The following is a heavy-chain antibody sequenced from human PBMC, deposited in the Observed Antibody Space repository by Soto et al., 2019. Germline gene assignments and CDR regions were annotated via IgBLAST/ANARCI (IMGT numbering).Heavy chain of an antibody. J-gene: IGHJ6*02. D-gene: IGHD5-18*01. CDR3: AREGSSGYTFGDYYYFGIDV. CDR1: GFSFNSYG. Sequence: QVQLVESGGGVVQPGRSLKLSCAATGFSFNSYGIHWVRQAPGKGLEWVAVVWYDGRNKYYADSVKGRFTISSDNSKNTLYLQMNSLIAEDTAVYYCAREGSSGYTFGDYYYFGIDVWGQGTTVTVSS. CDR2: VWYDGRNK. V-gene: IGHV3-33*01.